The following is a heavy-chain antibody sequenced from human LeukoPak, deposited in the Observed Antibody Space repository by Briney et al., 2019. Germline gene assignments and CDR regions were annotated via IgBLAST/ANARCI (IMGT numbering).Heavy chain of an antibody. CDR1: GGTFSSYA. V-gene: IGHV1-69*13. Sequence: ASVKVSCKASGGTFSSYAISWVRQAPGQGLEWMGGIIPVFGTANYAQKFQGRVTIIADESTSTAYMELSSLRSEDTAVYYCARGVVGATTGAYSFDYWGRGTLVTVSS. J-gene: IGHJ4*02. CDR2: IIPVFGTA. CDR3: ARGVVGATTGAYSFDY. D-gene: IGHD1-26*01.